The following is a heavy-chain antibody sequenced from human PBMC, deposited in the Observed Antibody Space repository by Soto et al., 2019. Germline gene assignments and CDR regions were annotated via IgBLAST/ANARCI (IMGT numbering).Heavy chain of an antibody. CDR3: ARIVVIPAAPDYYNYYGVDV. CDR2: IYYSGST. J-gene: IGHJ6*02. D-gene: IGHD2-2*01. Sequence: SETLSLTCTVSGGSISNSYWSWIRLSPGKGLEWIGYIYYSGSTYYNLSLKSRVTMSVDTSKNQLSLKISSVTAADTSVYYCARIVVIPAAPDYYNYYGVDVWGQGTTVTVSS. V-gene: IGHV4-59*04. CDR1: GGSISNSY.